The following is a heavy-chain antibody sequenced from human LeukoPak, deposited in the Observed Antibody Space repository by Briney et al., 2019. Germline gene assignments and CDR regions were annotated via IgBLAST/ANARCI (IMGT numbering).Heavy chain of an antibody. V-gene: IGHV3-30*18. J-gene: IGHJ4*02. CDR3: AKGGLRGYSYGPIDY. CDR1: GFTFSSYG. Sequence: GGSLRLSCAASGFTFSSYGMHWVRQAPGKGLEWVAVISYDGSNKYYADSVKGRFTISRDNSKNTLYLQTNSLRAEDTAVYYCAKGGLRGYSYGPIDYWGQGTLVTVSS. D-gene: IGHD5-18*01. CDR2: ISYDGSNK.